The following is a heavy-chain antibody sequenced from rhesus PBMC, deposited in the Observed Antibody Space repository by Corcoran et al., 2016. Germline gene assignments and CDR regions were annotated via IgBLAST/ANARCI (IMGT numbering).Heavy chain of an antibody. CDR3: ARDVSVAAKGDFDY. Sequence: QLQLQESGPGLVKPSETLSVTCAVSGGSISSSSWSWIRQAPGKGLEWIGYIYGSGSSTNYNPSLKRRVNLSVETSKNQLSLKLSSVTTADTAVYYCARDVSVAAKGDFDYWGQGVLVTVSS. J-gene: IGHJ4*01. V-gene: IGHV4-169*02. D-gene: IGHD4-29*01. CDR1: GGSISSSS. CDR2: IYGSGSST.